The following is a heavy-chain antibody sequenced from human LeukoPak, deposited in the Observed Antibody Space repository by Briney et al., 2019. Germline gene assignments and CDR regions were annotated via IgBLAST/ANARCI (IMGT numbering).Heavy chain of an antibody. D-gene: IGHD2-8*02. CDR1: GLTFSGSW. CDR3: ARRGGVYYYYYYMDV. CDR2: ISSSSSTI. Sequence: PGGSLRLSCAVSGLTFSGSWITWVRQAPGKGLEWVSYISSSSSTIYYADSVKGRFTISRDNAKNSLYLQMNSLRAADTAVYYCARRGGVYYYYYYMDVWGKGTTVTISS. J-gene: IGHJ6*03. V-gene: IGHV3-48*04.